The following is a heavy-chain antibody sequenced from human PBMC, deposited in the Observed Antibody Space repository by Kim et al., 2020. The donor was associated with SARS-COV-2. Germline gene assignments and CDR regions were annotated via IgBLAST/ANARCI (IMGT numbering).Heavy chain of an antibody. D-gene: IGHD5-18*01. Sequence: SVRGRFTISRDNAKNSLYLQMNSLRAEDTAVYYCARDGSRGYSYGYAFDYWGQGTLVTVSS. CDR3: ARDGSRGYSYGYAFDY. J-gene: IGHJ4*02. V-gene: IGHV3-21*01.